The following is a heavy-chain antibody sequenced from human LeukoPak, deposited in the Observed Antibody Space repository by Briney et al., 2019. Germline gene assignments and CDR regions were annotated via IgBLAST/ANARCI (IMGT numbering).Heavy chain of an antibody. CDR2: ISGSGGST. CDR1: GFTFSSYE. V-gene: IGHV3-23*01. Sequence: GGSLRLSCAASGFTFSSYEMNWVRQAPGKGLEWVSAISGSGGSTYYADSVKGRFTISRDNSKNTLYLQMNSLRAEDTAVYYCAKDLGPTNYYGSGSYPQAFDYWGQGTLVTVSS. CDR3: AKDLGPTNYYGSGSYPQAFDY. J-gene: IGHJ4*02. D-gene: IGHD3-10*01.